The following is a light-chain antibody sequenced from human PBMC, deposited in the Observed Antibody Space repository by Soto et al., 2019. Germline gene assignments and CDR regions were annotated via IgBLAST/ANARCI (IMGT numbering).Light chain of an antibody. Sequence: QSALTQPRLVSGSPGQSVTISCTGTGSDVGGYNYVSWYQQHPGKAPKLMIYDVSKRPSGVPDRFSGSKSGNTASLTISGLQAEDEADYYCCSYAGSYSWVFGGGTKLTVL. V-gene: IGLV2-11*01. CDR2: DVS. CDR1: GSDVGGYNY. J-gene: IGLJ3*02. CDR3: CSYAGSYSWV.